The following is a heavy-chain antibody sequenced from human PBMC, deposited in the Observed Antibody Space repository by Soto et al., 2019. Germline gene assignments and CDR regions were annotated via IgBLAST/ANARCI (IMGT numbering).Heavy chain of an antibody. V-gene: IGHV3-7*03. CDR1: GFTFSSYW. J-gene: IGHJ4*02. D-gene: IGHD2-15*01. Sequence: EVQLVESGVGLVQPGGSLRLSSAASGFTFSSYWMSWVREAPGKGLEWVANIKQDGSEKYYVDSVKGRFTISRDNAKNSLYLQMNSLRAEDTAVYYCARDPRFCSGGSCHLQWLGNLFDYWGQGTLVTVSS. CDR2: IKQDGSEK. CDR3: ARDPRFCSGGSCHLQWLGNLFDY.